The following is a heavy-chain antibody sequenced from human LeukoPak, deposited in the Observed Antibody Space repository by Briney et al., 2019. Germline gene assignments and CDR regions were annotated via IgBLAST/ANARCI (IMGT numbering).Heavy chain of an antibody. V-gene: IGHV3-53*01. CDR2: IYTGGGR. J-gene: IGHJ4*02. CDR1: GFTVSSYY. CDR3: AREIGMSD. D-gene: IGHD1-26*01. Sequence: PGGSLRLSCAASGFTVSSYYMNWVRQAPGKELEWVSVIYTGGGRYYADSVKGRFTISRDNAKNSLYLQINSLRAEDTAVYYCAREIGMSDWGQGTLVTVSS.